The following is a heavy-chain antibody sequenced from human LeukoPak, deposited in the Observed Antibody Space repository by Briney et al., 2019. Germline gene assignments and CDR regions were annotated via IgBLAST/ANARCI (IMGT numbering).Heavy chain of an antibody. CDR2: IYYSGST. D-gene: IGHD1-26*01. CDR1: DGSISSSSYY. CDR3: AREADWWELKLSDYYYYMDV. Sequence: SETLSLTCTVSDGSISSSSYYWGWIRQPPGKGLEWIGSIYYSGSTYYSPSLESRVTISVDTSKNQFSLKLSSVTAADTAVYYCAREADWWELKLSDYYYYMDVWGKGTTVTVSS. J-gene: IGHJ6*03. V-gene: IGHV4-39*07.